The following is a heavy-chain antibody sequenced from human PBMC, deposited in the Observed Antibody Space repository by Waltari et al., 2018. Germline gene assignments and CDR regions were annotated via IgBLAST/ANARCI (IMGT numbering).Heavy chain of an antibody. CDR3: ATYRLLGY. J-gene: IGHJ4*02. Sequence: RTWGRQSQGGGLGWVANKNLDGRGKYGVDSVKGRFTISRDNAKNTVYLQMNSLRAEDTAVYYCATYRLLGYWGQGTLVTVSS. V-gene: IGHV3-7*03. CDR2: KNLDGRGK. D-gene: IGHD5-18*01.